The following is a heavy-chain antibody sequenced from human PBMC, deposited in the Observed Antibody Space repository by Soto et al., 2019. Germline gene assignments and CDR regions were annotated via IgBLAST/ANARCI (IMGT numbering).Heavy chain of an antibody. D-gene: IGHD3-10*01. CDR3: AREGHRVALFGGYYGMDV. Sequence: QVQLQESGPGLVKPSETLSLTCTVSGGSISSYYWSWTRQPPGKGLEWLGHIYYSGSTNYTPSLKSRVTISVDTSKNQFSLKLSYVTAADTAVYYCAREGHRVALFGGYYGMDVWGQGTTVTVSS. J-gene: IGHJ6*02. CDR2: IYYSGST. CDR1: GGSISSYY. V-gene: IGHV4-59*01.